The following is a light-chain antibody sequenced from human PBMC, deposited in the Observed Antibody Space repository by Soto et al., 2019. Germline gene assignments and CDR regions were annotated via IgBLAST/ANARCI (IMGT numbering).Light chain of an antibody. Sequence: DIVMTHSPLYLPVTPGEPASISCRASQSVSSNLAWYQQKLGQAPRLLIYGASTRATGIPDRFSGSGSGTDFTLTISRLEPEDFAVYYCQQYGSSPWTFGQGTKVDIK. V-gene: IGKV3-20*01. CDR1: QSVSSN. CDR2: GAS. CDR3: QQYGSSPWT. J-gene: IGKJ1*01.